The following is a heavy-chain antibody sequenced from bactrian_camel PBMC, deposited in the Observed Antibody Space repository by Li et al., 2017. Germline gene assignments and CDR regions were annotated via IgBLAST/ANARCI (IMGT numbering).Heavy chain of an antibody. D-gene: IGHD6*01. CDR3: AADLGRCGSAPLQREFRN. V-gene: IGHV3S28*01. J-gene: IGHJ4*01. CDR2: TSPNAYTT. CDR1: GSDASIFY. Sequence: QLVESGGGSVQPGGSLRLSCAASGSDASIFYMAWFRLTPGKEREGVAATSPNAYTTFYVDSVEGRFTISHVNSNNTMHLQMNSLKPEDTAVYYCAADLGRCGSAPLQREFRNWGQGTQVTVS.